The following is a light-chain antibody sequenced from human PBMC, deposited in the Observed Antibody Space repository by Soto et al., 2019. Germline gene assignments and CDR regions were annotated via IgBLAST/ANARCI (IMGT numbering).Light chain of an antibody. Sequence: IQLTQSPSSLSASVGDRVTITCRASQGISSYLAWYQQKPGKAPKLLIYDASNLETGVPSRFSGSGSGTDFTFTISSLQPEDIGTYYCQQYDNLPLTFGQGTRLE. CDR2: DAS. CDR3: QQYDNLPLT. J-gene: IGKJ5*01. CDR1: QGISSY. V-gene: IGKV1-33*01.